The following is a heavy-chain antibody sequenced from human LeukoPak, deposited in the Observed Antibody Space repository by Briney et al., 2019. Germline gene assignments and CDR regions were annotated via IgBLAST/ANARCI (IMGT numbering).Heavy chain of an antibody. J-gene: IGHJ4*02. Sequence: PGGSLRLSCAASGFTLKYYDMNWVRQAPGKGLEWVAVISYDGSNKYYADSVKGRFTISRDNSKNTLYLQMNSLRAEDTAVYYCARDSASGYYFDYWGQGTLVTVSS. CDR3: ARDSASGYYFDY. D-gene: IGHD6-25*01. CDR1: GFTLKYYD. V-gene: IGHV3-30-3*01. CDR2: ISYDGSNK.